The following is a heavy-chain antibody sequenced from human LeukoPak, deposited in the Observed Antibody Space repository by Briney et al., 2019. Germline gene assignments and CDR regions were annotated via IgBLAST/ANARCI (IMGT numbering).Heavy chain of an antibody. J-gene: IGHJ6*03. CDR3: ARGRGPPNSNRDFYYYYYMDV. CDR2: INAANGHT. V-gene: IGHV1-3*03. CDR1: GYTFTGYY. D-gene: IGHD6-13*01. Sequence: GASVKVSCKASGYTFTGYYMHWVRQAPGQRFEWMGWINAANGHTKYSQEFQDRITITRDTFATTAYMELSNLRSEDMALYYCARGRGPPNSNRDFYYYYYMDVWGTGTTVTVSS.